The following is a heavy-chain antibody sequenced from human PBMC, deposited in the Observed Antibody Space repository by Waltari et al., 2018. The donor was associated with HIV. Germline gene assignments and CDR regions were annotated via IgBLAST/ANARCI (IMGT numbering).Heavy chain of an antibody. CDR3: ARTDCTNGVCYYYYGMDV. CDR1: GGTFSSYT. D-gene: IGHD2-8*01. Sequence: QVQLVQSGAEVKKPGSSVKVSCKASGGTFSSYTISWVRQAPGQGLEWMGRIIPILGIANYAQKFQGRVTITADKSTSTAYMELSSLRSEDTAVYYCARTDCTNGVCYYYYGMDVWGQGTTVTVSS. J-gene: IGHJ6*02. V-gene: IGHV1-69*02. CDR2: IIPILGIA.